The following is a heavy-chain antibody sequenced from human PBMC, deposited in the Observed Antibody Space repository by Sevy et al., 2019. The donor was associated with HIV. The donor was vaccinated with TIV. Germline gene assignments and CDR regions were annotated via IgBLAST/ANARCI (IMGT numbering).Heavy chain of an antibody. V-gene: IGHV6-1*01. CDR3: ARGCIAAAGMTDAFDI. Sequence: KQSQTLSLTCAISGDSVSSNSAAWNCIRQSPSRGLQWLGRTYYRSKWYNDYAVSVKSRITINPDTSKNQFSLQLNSVTPADTAVYYCARGCIAAAGMTDAFDIWGQGTMVTVS. CDR1: GDSVSSNSAA. D-gene: IGHD6-13*01. J-gene: IGHJ3*02. CDR2: TYYRSKWYN.